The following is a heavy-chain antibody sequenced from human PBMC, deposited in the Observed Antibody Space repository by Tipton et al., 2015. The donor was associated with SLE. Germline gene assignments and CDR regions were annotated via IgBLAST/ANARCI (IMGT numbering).Heavy chain of an antibody. D-gene: IGHD1-26*01. Sequence: TLSLTCTVSGGSISSHYWCWIRQPPGKGLVWIGYIYYSGRTNYNPSLKSRVTISVDTSKNQFSLKLSSVTAADTAVYYCVKWDYYGMDVWGQGTTVTVSS. CDR1: GGSISSHY. CDR3: VKWDYYGMDV. CDR2: IYYSGRT. J-gene: IGHJ6*02. V-gene: IGHV4-59*11.